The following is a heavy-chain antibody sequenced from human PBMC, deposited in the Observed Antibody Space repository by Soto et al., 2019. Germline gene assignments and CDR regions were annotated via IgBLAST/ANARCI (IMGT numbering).Heavy chain of an antibody. CDR3: ATMASAGTLNWFDP. J-gene: IGHJ5*02. CDR2: MNPGSGKT. D-gene: IGHD6-13*01. V-gene: IGHV1-8*02. CDR1: GYTFINFD. Sequence: ASVKVSCKASGYTFINFDISWVRQAAGQGLEWLGWMNPGSGKTGYASKFQGRVAMTRDASTGTSYLELSSLTSDDTAVYYCATMASAGTLNWFDPWGQGTLVTVSS.